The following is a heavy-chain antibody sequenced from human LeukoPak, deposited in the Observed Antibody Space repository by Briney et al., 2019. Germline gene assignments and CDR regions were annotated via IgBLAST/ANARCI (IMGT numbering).Heavy chain of an antibody. CDR2: INHSGST. V-gene: IGHV4-34*01. CDR3: ARVNWICDY. J-gene: IGHJ4*02. D-gene: IGHD1-20*01. Sequence: PSETLSLTCAVYGGSFSGYYWSWIRQPPGKGLEWIGEINHSGSTNYNPSLKSRVTISVDTSKNHFSLRLSSVTAADTAVYYCARVNWICDYWGQGTLVTVSS. CDR1: GGSFSGYY.